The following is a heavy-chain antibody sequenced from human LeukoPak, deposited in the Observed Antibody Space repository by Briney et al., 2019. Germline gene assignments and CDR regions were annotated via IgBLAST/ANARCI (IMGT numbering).Heavy chain of an antibody. CDR3: TKRARMGIAAAGDGFHI. CDR2: ISWDSAAI. D-gene: IGHD6-13*01. V-gene: IGHV3-9*01. J-gene: IGHJ3*02. Sequence: GGSLRLSCAASGFRFEDYAMHWVRQAPGKGLEWVSGISWDSAAIGYADSVRGRFTLSRDNAKNSLFLQMSSLRVEDTALYYCTKRARMGIAAAGDGFHIWGQGTMVTVSS. CDR1: GFRFEDYA.